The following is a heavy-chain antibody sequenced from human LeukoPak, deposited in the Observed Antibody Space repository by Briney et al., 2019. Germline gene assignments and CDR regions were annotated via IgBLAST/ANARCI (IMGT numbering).Heavy chain of an antibody. CDR3: ARDRLAYGSGSYRGGY. CDR1: GYTFTSYG. J-gene: IGHJ4*02. CDR2: ISAYNGNT. V-gene: IGHV1-18*01. D-gene: IGHD3-10*01. Sequence: ASVKVSCKASGYTFTSYGISWVRQAPGQGLEWMGWISAYNGNTNYAQKLQGRVTITTDTSTSTAYMELRSLRSDDTAVYYCARDRLAYGSGSYRGGYWGQGTLVTVSS.